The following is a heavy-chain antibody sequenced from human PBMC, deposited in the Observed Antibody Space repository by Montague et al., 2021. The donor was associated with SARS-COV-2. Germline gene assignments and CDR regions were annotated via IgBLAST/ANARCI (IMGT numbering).Heavy chain of an antibody. CDR3: ARDVGVVRNWFDP. CDR2: ISSSISYT. D-gene: IGHD3-10*01. CDR1: GFTFSDYY. J-gene: IGHJ5*01. V-gene: IGHV3-11*05. Sequence: LRLSCAASGFTFSDYYMSWIRQAPGKGLEWVSYISSSISYTNYADSVKGRFTISRDNAKNSLYLQMNSLSAEDTAVYYCARDVGVVRNWFDPWGQGTLVTVSS.